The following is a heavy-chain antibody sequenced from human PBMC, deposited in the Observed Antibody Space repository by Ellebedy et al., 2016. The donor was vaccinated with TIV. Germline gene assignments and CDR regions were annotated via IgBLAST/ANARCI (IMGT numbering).Heavy chain of an antibody. V-gene: IGHV3-43*01. CDR2: ITWDGGKT. CDR1: GFTFDHYT. J-gene: IGHJ4*02. Sequence: GESLKISXGASGFTFDHYTMHWVRQPPGKGLEWVSLITWDGGKTDYADSVKGRFTISRDNTKNSLYLQMNSLRTEDTAFYFCAKDSGGLTRSSWSQPIDYWGQGTLVTVSS. D-gene: IGHD6-13*01. CDR3: AKDSGGLTRSSWSQPIDY.